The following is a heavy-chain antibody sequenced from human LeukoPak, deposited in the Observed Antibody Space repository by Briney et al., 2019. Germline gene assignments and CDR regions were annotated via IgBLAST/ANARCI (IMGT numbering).Heavy chain of an antibody. CDR3: AKGQAPHMLSNFYYYGMDV. D-gene: IGHD5/OR15-5a*01. V-gene: IGHV4-59*01. CDR2: IYYSGST. Sequence: SETLSLTCTVSGGSISSYYWSWIRQPPGKGLEWIGYIYYSGSTNYNPSLKSRVTISVDTSKNQFSLKLSSVTAADTAVYYCAKGQAPHMLSNFYYYGMDVWGQGTTVTVSS. J-gene: IGHJ6*02. CDR1: GGSISSYY.